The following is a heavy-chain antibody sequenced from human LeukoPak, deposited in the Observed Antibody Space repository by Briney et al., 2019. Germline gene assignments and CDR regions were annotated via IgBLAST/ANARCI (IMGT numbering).Heavy chain of an antibody. V-gene: IGHV1-2*02. Sequence: GASVKVSCKASGYTFTGYYMHWVRQAPGQGLEGMGWINPNSGGTNYAQKFQGRVTMTRDTSISTAYMELSRLRSDDTAVYYCARVRWLRGYNWFDPWGQGTLVTVSS. J-gene: IGHJ5*02. CDR2: INPNSGGT. D-gene: IGHD5-12*01. CDR3: ARVRWLRGYNWFDP. CDR1: GYTFTGYY.